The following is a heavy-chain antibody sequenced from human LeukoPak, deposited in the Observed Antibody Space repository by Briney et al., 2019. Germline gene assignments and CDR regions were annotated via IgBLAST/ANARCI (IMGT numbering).Heavy chain of an antibody. CDR2: IRSKDYGGTT. D-gene: IGHD3-22*01. Sequence: GGSLRLSCTASGFTFGDYAMSWVRRAPGWGLEWVGFIRSKDYGGTTEYAASVKGRFTISRDDSKSIAYLQVNSLKTEDTAVYYCTTTMIVGGFDYWGQGTLVTVSS. CDR3: TTTMIVGGFDY. J-gene: IGHJ4*02. CDR1: GFTFGDYA. V-gene: IGHV3-49*04.